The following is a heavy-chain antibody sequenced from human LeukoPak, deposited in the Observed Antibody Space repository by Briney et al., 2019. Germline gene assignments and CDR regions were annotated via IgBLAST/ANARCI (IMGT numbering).Heavy chain of an antibody. CDR2: IYYSGST. Sequence: SETLSLTCTVSGGSISSGSYYWGWIRQPPGKGLEWIGSIYYSGSTYYNPSLKSRVTISVDTSKNQFSLKLSSVTAADTAVYYCARYRRAGPYFDYWGQGTLVTVSS. CDR1: GGSISSGSYY. J-gene: IGHJ4*02. V-gene: IGHV4-39*01. CDR3: ARYRRAGPYFDY. D-gene: IGHD6-19*01.